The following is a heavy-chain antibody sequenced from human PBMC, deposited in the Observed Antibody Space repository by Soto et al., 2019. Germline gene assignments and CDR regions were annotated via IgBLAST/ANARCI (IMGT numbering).Heavy chain of an antibody. J-gene: IGHJ6*02. CDR2: IDPSDSYT. V-gene: IGHV5-10-1*01. Sequence: PGESLKISCKGSGYSFTSYWISWVRQMPGKGLEWMVRIDPSDSYTNYSPSFQGHVTISXAXXXXTXYXQXXXLKAXDTAMXYCARSPDYYYYGMDVWGPGTTVTVSS. CDR1: GYSFTSYW. CDR3: ARSPDYYYYGMDV.